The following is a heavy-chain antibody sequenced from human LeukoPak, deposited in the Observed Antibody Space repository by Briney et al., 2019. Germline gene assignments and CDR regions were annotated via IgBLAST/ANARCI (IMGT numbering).Heavy chain of an antibody. Sequence: GRSLRLSCAASGFTFSSYAMHWVRQAPGKGLEWVAVISYDGSNKYYADSVKGRFTISRDNSKNTLYLQMNSLRAEDTAVYYCARDHRNYFDYWGQGTLDTVSS. D-gene: IGHD1-14*01. CDR2: ISYDGSNK. CDR3: ARDHRNYFDY. CDR1: GFTFSSYA. V-gene: IGHV3-30*04. J-gene: IGHJ4*02.